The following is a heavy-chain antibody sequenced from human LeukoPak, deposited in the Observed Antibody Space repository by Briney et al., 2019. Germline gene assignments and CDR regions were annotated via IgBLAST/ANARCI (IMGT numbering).Heavy chain of an antibody. V-gene: IGHV4-34*01. CDR1: GGSFSGYY. D-gene: IGHD6-13*01. J-gene: IGHJ6*03. Sequence: PSETLSLTCAVYGGSFSGYYWSWIRQPPGKGLEWIGEINHSGSTNYNPSLKSRVTISVDTSKNQFSLKLSSVTAADTAVYYCARLPSSSWTRVYYYYYYMDVWGKGTTVTISS. CDR2: INHSGST. CDR3: ARLPSSSWTRVYYYYYYMDV.